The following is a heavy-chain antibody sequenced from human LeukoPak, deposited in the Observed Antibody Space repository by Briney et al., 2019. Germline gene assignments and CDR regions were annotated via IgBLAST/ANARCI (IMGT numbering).Heavy chain of an antibody. CDR2: ISDDGSRQ. J-gene: IGHJ4*02. CDR3: AKPYYYGSRSYMDY. CDR1: GFTYSSYA. D-gene: IGHD3-10*01. V-gene: IGHV3-30-3*02. Sequence: GGYLRLSCGATGFTYSSYAIHWGRQAPGKGLEWVAFISDDGSRQHYADSVKGRFTISRDNSKNTLNLQMNSLRAEDTAVYYCAKPYYYGSRSYMDYWGQGTLVTVSS.